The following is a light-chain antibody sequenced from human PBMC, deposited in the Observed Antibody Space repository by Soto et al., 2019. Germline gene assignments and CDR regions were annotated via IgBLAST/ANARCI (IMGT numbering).Light chain of an antibody. CDR3: QQLRSYPST. Sequence: IQLTQSPSSLSASVGDRVTITCRASQDISSSLGWYQQKPGKAPKLLIYAASILQSGVPSRFSGSGFGTDFTLTISSLQAADFASYFCQQLRSYPSTFGGGTKVEIK. CDR2: AAS. CDR1: QDISSS. J-gene: IGKJ4*01. V-gene: IGKV1-9*01.